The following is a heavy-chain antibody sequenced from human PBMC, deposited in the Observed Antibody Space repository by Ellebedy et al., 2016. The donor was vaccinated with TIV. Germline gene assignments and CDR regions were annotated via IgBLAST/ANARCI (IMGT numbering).Heavy chain of an antibody. CDR1: GGTFSSYA. CDR3: ATAPLGTPDN. D-gene: IGHD7-27*01. V-gene: IGHV1-69*06. J-gene: IGHJ4*02. Sequence: SVKVSCXASGGTFSSYAISWVRQAPGQGLEWMGGIIPIFGTANYAQKFQGRVTMTEDTSTDTAYMELSSLRSEDTAVYYCATAPLGTPDNWGQGTLVTVSS. CDR2: IIPIFGTA.